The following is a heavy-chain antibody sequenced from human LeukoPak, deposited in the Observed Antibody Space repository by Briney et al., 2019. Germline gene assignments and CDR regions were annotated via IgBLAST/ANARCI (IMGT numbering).Heavy chain of an antibody. CDR3: WSISGYSSGWYPSIIDY. D-gene: IGHD6-19*01. V-gene: IGHV4-34*01. Sequence: PSETLSLTCAVYGGSFSGYYWSWIRQPPGKGLEWIGEINHSGSTNYNPSLKGRVTISVDTSKNQFSLKLSYVTAPATAVYYCWSISGYSSGWYPSIIDYWGQGTLVTVSS. CDR2: INHSGST. CDR1: GGSFSGYY. J-gene: IGHJ4*02.